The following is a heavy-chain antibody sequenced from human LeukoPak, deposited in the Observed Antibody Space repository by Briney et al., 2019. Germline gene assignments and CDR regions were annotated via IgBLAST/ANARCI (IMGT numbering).Heavy chain of an antibody. Sequence: GSLSLSFTASGFTVSTNYVSWVRQAPGKGLEWVSTIYRGGSTYYADSVKGRFTISRDNSKNTVYLQINTLRVEDTAVYYCARGGLETAVKYFFDYWGQGTLITVSS. CDR1: GFTVSTNY. CDR3: ARGGLETAVKYFFDY. V-gene: IGHV3-66*01. CDR2: IYRGGST. D-gene: IGHD1-1*01. J-gene: IGHJ4*02.